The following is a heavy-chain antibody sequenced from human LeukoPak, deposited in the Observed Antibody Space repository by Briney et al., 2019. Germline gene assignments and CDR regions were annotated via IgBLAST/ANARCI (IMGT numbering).Heavy chain of an antibody. CDR2: TYYRSKWYN. J-gene: IGHJ4*02. Sequence: SQTLSLTCAISGDSVSSNSAAWHWIRQSPSRGLEWLGRTYYRSKWYNDYAVSVKSRITINPDTSKNQFSLQLNSVTPEDTAVYYCVRVGMATKYYFDYWGQGTLVTVSS. V-gene: IGHV6-1*01. CDR1: GDSVSSNSAA. CDR3: VRVGMATKYYFDY. D-gene: IGHD1-1*01.